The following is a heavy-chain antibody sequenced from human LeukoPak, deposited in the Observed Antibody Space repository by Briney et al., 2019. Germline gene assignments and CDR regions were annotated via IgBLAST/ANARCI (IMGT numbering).Heavy chain of an antibody. D-gene: IGHD6-19*01. CDR3: AHSLVAVSGKEGMDY. Sequence: SGPALVKPTQTLTLTCTFSGFSLSTRGVGVGWIRQPPGKALEWLALINWDDDERYSPSLKSRLTITRGTSNNQVALTITNVDPVDTATYYCAHSLVAVSGKEGMDYWGQGTLVTVSS. CDR2: INWDDDE. V-gene: IGHV2-5*02. J-gene: IGHJ4*02. CDR1: GFSLSTRGVG.